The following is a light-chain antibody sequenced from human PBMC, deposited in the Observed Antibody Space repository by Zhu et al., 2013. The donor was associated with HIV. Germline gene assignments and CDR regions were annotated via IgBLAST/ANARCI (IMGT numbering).Light chain of an antibody. J-gene: IGKJ4*01. CDR1: QGISSS. Sequence: DIQMTQSPSSLSASVGDRVTITCRASQGISSSFAWYQQNPGKAPNLLIYAASTLHSGVPSRFSGSGYGTEFTLTITRLQPEDFATYYCLQSDSPRLTFGGGTRVEI. CDR3: LQSDSPRLT. CDR2: AAS. V-gene: IGKV1-9*01.